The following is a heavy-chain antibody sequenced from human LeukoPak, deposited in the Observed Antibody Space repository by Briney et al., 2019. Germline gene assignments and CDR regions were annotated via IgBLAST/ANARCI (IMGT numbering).Heavy chain of an antibody. CDR3: ARDYYDILTGSDAFDI. D-gene: IGHD3-9*01. Sequence: GESLKISCKGSGYSFTSYWIGWVRQMPGKGLEWMGIIYPGDSDTRYSPSFQGQVTVSADKSISTAYLQWSSLKASDTAMYYCARDYYDILTGSDAFDIWGQGTMVTVSS. CDR1: GYSFTSYW. J-gene: IGHJ3*02. CDR2: IYPGDSDT. V-gene: IGHV5-51*01.